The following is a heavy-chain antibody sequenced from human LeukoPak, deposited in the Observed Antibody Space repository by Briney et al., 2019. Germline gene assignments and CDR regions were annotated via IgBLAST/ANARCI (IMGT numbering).Heavy chain of an antibody. CDR2: IKQDGSEK. V-gene: IGHV3-7*03. Sequence: PGGSLRLSCAASGFTFSSYWMSWVRQAPGKGLEWVANIKQDGSEKYYVDSVKGRFTISRDNAKNSLYLQMNSLRTEDTAVYYCICLTDPFDYWGQGSLVTVSS. CDR1: GFTFSSYW. J-gene: IGHJ4*02. CDR3: ICLTDPFDY.